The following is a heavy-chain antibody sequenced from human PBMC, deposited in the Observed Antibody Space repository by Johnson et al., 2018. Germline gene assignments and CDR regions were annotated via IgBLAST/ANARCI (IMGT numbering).Heavy chain of an antibody. Sequence: QVQLVESGAEVKKPGSSVKVSCKASGGTFSSYAISWVRQAPGQGLEWMGGIIPMFGTPNYAQKFQGRLRITADETTRTAYMELNSLKSEDTATYYRGREHSDFSGVSGGGMDVWGQGTTVIVSS. V-gene: IGHV1-69*01. D-gene: IGHD3-3*01. CDR1: GGTFSSYA. J-gene: IGHJ6*02. CDR2: IIPMFGTP. CDR3: GREHSDFSGVSGGGMDV.